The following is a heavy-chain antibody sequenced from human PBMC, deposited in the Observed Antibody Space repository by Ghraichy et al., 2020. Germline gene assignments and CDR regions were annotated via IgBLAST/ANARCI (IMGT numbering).Heavy chain of an antibody. V-gene: IGHV1-58*01. CDR1: GFTFTSSA. D-gene: IGHD6-6*01. J-gene: IGHJ6*03. CDR2: IVVGSGNT. Sequence: SVKVSCKASGFTFTSSAVQWVRQARGQRLEWIGWIVVGSGNTNYAQKFQERVTITRDMSTSTAYMELSSLRSEATAGYYFAAEGGSSSGVYYYMDVWGKGTTVTVSS. CDR3: AAEGGSSSGVYYYMDV.